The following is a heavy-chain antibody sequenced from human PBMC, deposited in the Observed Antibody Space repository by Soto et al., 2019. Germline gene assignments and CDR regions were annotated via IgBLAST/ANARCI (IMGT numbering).Heavy chain of an antibody. CDR3: ARESMVVAATYYYYYMDV. J-gene: IGHJ6*03. CDR2: IYYSGST. Sequence: QVQLQESGPGLVKPSETLSLTCTVSGGSISSYYWSWIRQPPGKGLEWIGYIYYSGSTNYNPSLKSRVTISVDTSKNQFSLKLSSVTAADTAVYYCARESMVVAATYYYYYMDVWGKGTTVTVSS. CDR1: GGSISSYY. D-gene: IGHD2-15*01. V-gene: IGHV4-59*01.